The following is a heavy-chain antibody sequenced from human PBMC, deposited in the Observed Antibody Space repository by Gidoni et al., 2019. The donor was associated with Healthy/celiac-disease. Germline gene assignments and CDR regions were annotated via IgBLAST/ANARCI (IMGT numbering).Heavy chain of an antibody. CDR1: GFNSRNAW. CDR3: TTGPRRGCPTHY. V-gene: IGHV3-15*01. J-gene: IGHJ4*02. D-gene: IGHD6-19*01. Sequence: EVQMVESGGGLVKPGGSLRLSCAASGFNSRNAWMRWVRQAPGKGLELVGRIKSKTDGGTTYYAAPVKGRFTISRDDSKNTLYLQMNSLKTEDTAVYYCTTGPRRGCPTHYWGQGTLVTVSS. CDR2: IKSKTDGGTT.